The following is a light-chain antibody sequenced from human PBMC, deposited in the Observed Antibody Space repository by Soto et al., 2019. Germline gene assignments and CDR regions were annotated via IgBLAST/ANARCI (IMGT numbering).Light chain of an antibody. Sequence: IQLTQSPSSLSASVGDRVTITCRPSQGISSFLAWYQQKPGKAPKLLIYGASTLQSGVPSRFSGSGSGTDFTLTIGSLQPEDFATYYCQQLNSFPIPFGPGTKVDIK. V-gene: IGKV1-9*01. J-gene: IGKJ3*01. CDR2: GAS. CDR1: QGISSF. CDR3: QQLNSFPIP.